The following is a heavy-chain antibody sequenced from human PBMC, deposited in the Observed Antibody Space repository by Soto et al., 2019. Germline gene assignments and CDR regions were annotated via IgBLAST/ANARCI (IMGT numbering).Heavy chain of an antibody. V-gene: IGHV3-7*01. CDR3: SLIPTYYGDYSFDY. D-gene: IGHD4-17*01. CDR1: GFTFSNYW. Sequence: GGSLRLSCAASGFTFSNYWMSWVRQAPGKGLEWVANINQDGIEKYYVDSVKGRFTISRDNAKNSLYLQMNSLRAEDTAVYYCSLIPTYYGDYSFDYWGQETQVTVSS. J-gene: IGHJ4*02. CDR2: INQDGIEK.